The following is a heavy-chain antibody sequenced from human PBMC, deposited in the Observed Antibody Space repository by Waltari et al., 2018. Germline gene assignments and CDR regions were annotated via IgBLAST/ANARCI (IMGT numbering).Heavy chain of an antibody. Sequence: QVQLVQSGAEVKKPGSSVTVSCKASGGTFSSYTISWVRQAPGQGLEWMGSIIPILGIANYAQKFQGRVTITADKSTSTAYMELSSLRSEDTAVYYCAREAAEWVVKYYFDYWGQGTLVTVSS. CDR2: IIPILGIA. J-gene: IGHJ4*02. CDR3: AREAAEWVVKYYFDY. D-gene: IGHD2-15*01. CDR1: GGTFSSYT. V-gene: IGHV1-69*08.